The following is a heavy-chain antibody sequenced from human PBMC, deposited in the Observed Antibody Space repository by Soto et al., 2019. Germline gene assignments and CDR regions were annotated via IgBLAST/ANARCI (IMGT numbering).Heavy chain of an antibody. CDR2: INGDGSSS. D-gene: IGHD3-10*01. Sequence: GGSLRLSCAASGFTFSSYWMHWVRQAPGKGPVWVSRINGDGSSSSYADSVKGRFTISRDNAKNTLYLQMNRLRAEDTAVYYCARSHYGSGSYYNPGDFWGQGTMVTVSS. CDR3: ARSHYGSGSYYNPGDF. J-gene: IGHJ3*01. V-gene: IGHV3-74*01. CDR1: GFTFSSYW.